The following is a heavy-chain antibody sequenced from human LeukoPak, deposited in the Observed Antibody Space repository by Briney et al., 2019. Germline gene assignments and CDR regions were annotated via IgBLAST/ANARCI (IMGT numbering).Heavy chain of an antibody. CDR2: IYTSGST. D-gene: IGHD6-13*01. J-gene: IGHJ5*02. CDR3: ARDGIAAAGNWFDP. Sequence: SETLSLTCTVSGGSISSYYWRWLRQPAGKGLEWVGRIYTSGSTNYNPSLKSRVTMSVDTSKNQFSLKLSSVTAADTAVYYCARDGIAAAGNWFDPWGQGTLVTVSS. CDR1: GGSISSYY. V-gene: IGHV4-4*07.